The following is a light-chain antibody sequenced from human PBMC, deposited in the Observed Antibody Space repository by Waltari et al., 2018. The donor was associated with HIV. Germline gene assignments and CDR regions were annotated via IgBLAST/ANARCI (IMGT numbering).Light chain of an antibody. CDR3: QSYDSSLRVV. Sequence: QSVLTQPPSVSGTPGQRVTISCTGSSYNIRAGYDVHWYQQLPGTAPKLLIYGNSNRPSGVPDRFSGSKSGTSASLAITGLHAEDEADYYCQSYDSSLRVVFGGGTKLTVL. J-gene: IGLJ2*01. CDR1: SYNIRAGYD. V-gene: IGLV1-40*01. CDR2: GNS.